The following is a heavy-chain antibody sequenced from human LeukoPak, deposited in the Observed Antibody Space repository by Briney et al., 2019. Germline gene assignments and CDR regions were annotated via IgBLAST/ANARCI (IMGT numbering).Heavy chain of an antibody. CDR2: IYSGGST. J-gene: IGHJ4*02. V-gene: IGHV3-53*01. CDR3: ARAIQYYSDSSGYGWPSFDY. D-gene: IGHD3-22*01. Sequence: GGSLRLSCAASGFTVSINYMTWVRQAPGKGLEWVSIIYSGGSTYYADSVKGRFTISRDSSKNTMYLQMNSLRVEDTAIYYCARAIQYYSDSSGYGWPSFDYWGQGTLVTVSS. CDR1: GFTVSINY.